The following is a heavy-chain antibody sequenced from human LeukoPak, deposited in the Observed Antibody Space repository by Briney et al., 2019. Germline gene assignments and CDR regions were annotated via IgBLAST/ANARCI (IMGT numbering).Heavy chain of an antibody. D-gene: IGHD5-12*01. CDR1: GYPFSTYW. CDR3: TRDLGLTGYDLLDY. V-gene: IGHV3-7*01. Sequence: GGSLRLSCAASGYPFSTYWITWVRQAPGKGLEWVANIKYDGSEENYVDSVKGRFTISRDNAENSLFLQMNSLRVEDTAIHYCTRDLGLTGYDLLDYWGQGTLVTVSS. CDR2: IKYDGSEE. J-gene: IGHJ4*02.